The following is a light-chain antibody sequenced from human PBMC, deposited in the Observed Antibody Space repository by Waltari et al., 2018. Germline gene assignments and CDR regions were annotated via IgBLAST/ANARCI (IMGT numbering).Light chain of an antibody. CDR3: QQYYAVPPT. J-gene: IGKJ1*01. CDR2: WAS. CDR1: QSVSDSINSKHY. Sequence: DIVMTQSPASLAVSLGERATINCKSSQSVSDSINSKHYLAWYRQKPGQPPKLLISWASTREFGVPDRFSGRGSGTDFTLTISSLQAEDVAVYYCQQYYAVPPTFGPGTKVEIK. V-gene: IGKV4-1*01.